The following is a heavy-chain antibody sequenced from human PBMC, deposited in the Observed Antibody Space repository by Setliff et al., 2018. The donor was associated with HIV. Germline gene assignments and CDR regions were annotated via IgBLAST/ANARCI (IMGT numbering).Heavy chain of an antibody. J-gene: IGHJ2*01. CDR1: GASVTTHS. D-gene: IGHD3-22*01. V-gene: IGHV4-59*02. CDR3: ARVVYDSGGFFSTAGPLYLDL. CDR2: ILDTGSP. Sequence: SETLSLTCTVSGASVTTHSWSWIRQSPEKGLEWIAFILDTGSPNYSPSLKSRLRMSIDTSKNHIYVNLFSVTPADTAIYYCARVVYDSGGFFSTAGPLYLDLWGRGTLVTVSS.